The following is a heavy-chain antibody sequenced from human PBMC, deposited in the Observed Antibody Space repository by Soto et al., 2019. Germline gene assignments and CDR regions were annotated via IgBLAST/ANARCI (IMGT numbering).Heavy chain of an antibody. Sequence: GGSLRLSCAASGFTFSNAWMNWVRQAPGKGLEWVGRIKSKTDGGTTDYAAPVKGRFTISRDDSKNTLYLQMNSLKTEDTAVYYCTTRTTKGQQLVGGGRIYYYYGMDVWGQGTTVTVSS. V-gene: IGHV3-15*07. J-gene: IGHJ6*02. CDR3: TTRTTKGQQLVGGGRIYYYYGMDV. CDR1: GFTFSNAW. D-gene: IGHD6-13*01. CDR2: IKSKTDGGTT.